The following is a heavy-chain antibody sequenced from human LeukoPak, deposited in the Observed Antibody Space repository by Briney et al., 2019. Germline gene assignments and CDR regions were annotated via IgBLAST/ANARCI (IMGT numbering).Heavy chain of an antibody. Sequence: GGSLRLSCAASGFTFSSYGMHWVRQAPGKGLEWVAVISYDGSNKYYADSVKGRFTISRDNSKNTLYLQMNSLRAEDTAVYYCAKVGRDGYNSAYWGQGTLVTVSS. V-gene: IGHV3-30*18. J-gene: IGHJ4*02. CDR2: ISYDGSNK. D-gene: IGHD5-24*01. CDR1: GFTFSSYG. CDR3: AKVGRDGYNSAY.